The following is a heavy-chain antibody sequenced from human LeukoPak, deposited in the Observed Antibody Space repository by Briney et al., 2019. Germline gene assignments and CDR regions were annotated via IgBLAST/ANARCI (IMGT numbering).Heavy chain of an antibody. D-gene: IGHD5-12*01. J-gene: IGHJ4*02. CDR1: GGTFSSYA. Sequence: ASVKFSCKASGGTFSSYAISWVRQAPGQGLEWMGGIIPIFGTANYAQKFQGRVTITADESTSTAYMELSSLRSEDTAVYYCARDSVPAVVYGYDPTFDYWGQGTLVTVSS. CDR3: ARDSVPAVVYGYDPTFDY. CDR2: IIPIFGTA. V-gene: IGHV1-69*01.